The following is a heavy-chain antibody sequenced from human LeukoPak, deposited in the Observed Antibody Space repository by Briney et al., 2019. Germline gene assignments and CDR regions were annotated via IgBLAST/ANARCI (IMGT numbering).Heavy chain of an antibody. V-gene: IGHV3-73*01. CDR3: TSRIAVATWGFDP. Sequence: QPGGSLGLSCAASGFTFSGSAMHWVRQASGKGLEWVGRIRSKANSYATAYAASVKGRFTISRDDSKNTAYLQMNSLKTEDTAVYYCTSRIAVATWGFDPWGQGTLVTVSS. D-gene: IGHD6-19*01. CDR2: IRSKANSYAT. J-gene: IGHJ5*02. CDR1: GFTFSGSA.